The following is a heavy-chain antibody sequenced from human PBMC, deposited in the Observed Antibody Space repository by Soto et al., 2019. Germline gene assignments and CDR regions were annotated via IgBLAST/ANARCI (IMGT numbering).Heavy chain of an antibody. J-gene: IGHJ6*02. V-gene: IGHV1-3*01. D-gene: IGHD3-22*01. Sequence: KVSCKASGYTFTSYAMHWVRQAPGQRLEWMGWINAGNGNTKYSQKFQGRVTITRDTSASTAYMELSSLRSEDTAVYYCARALYYDSSGYHYYYYYGMDVWGQGTTVTVSS. CDR3: ARALYYDSSGYHYYYYYGMDV. CDR1: GYTFTSYA. CDR2: INAGNGNT.